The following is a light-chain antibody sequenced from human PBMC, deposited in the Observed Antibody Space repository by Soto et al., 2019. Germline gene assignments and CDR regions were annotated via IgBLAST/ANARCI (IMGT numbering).Light chain of an antibody. Sequence: DIQMTQSPSTLSASVGDRVTITCRASQNIHTWMAWYQQKPGKAPKLLIYKASSLESGVPSRFSGSGSGTEFTLTISSLQPDDFATYYCQQYNSYLITFGQGTRLESK. CDR2: KAS. CDR3: QQYNSYLIT. V-gene: IGKV1-5*03. J-gene: IGKJ5*01. CDR1: QNIHTW.